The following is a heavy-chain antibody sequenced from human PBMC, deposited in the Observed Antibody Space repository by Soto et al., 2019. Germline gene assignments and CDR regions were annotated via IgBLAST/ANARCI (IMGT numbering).Heavy chain of an antibody. CDR1: GGSISSGGYY. CDR3: ATVGGRMQFDY. J-gene: IGHJ4*02. D-gene: IGHD3-10*01. Sequence: QVQLQESGPGLVKPSQTLSLTCTVSGGSISSGGYYWSWIRQHPGKGLEWIGYIYYSGSTYYNPSLKSRITLSVETSKSQFSLKLSSVTAADTAVYYCATVGGRMQFDYWGQGTLVTVSS. V-gene: IGHV4-31*03. CDR2: IYYSGST.